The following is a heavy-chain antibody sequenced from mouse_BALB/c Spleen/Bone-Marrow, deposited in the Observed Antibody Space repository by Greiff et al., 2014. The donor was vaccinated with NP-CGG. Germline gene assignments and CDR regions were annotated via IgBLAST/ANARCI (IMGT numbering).Heavy chain of an antibody. V-gene: IGHV5-6*01. J-gene: IGHJ3*01. CDR3: ARPFTTVVATVFAY. Sequence: EVMLVEPGGDLVKPGGPLKLSCAASGFSFSGYGMSWVRQTPDKRLEWVATIGVGGTYTYYPDSVKGRFTISRDNAKNTLYLRMSSLKSEDTAMYYCARPFTTVVATVFAYWGQGTLVTVSA. CDR2: IGVGGTYT. D-gene: IGHD1-1*01. CDR1: GFSFSGYG.